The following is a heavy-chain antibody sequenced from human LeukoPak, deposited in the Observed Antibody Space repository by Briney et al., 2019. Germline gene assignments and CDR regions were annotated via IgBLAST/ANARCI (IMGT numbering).Heavy chain of an antibody. J-gene: IGHJ6*03. V-gene: IGHV4-59*01. CDR1: GGSIGSYY. D-gene: IGHD4-11*01. CDR3: ARDRHDYKGTYYYYMDV. CDR2: IYYSGST. Sequence: SETLSLTCTVSGGSIGSYYWSWIRQPPGKGLEWIGYIYYSGSTNYNPSLKSRVTISVDTSKNQFSLKLSSVTAADTAVYYCARDRHDYKGTYYYYMDVWGKGTAVTVSS.